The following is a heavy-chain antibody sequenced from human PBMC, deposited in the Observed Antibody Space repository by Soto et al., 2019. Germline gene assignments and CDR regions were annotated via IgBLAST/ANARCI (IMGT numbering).Heavy chain of an antibody. J-gene: IGHJ6*02. CDR3: ARGIRRGPYSYSGMDV. Sequence: GGSLRLSCAVSGFTFSDYTMNWVRQTPGKGLEWLSYINSRGTTIYYADSVKGRFTISRDNANKSLNLQMNSLRDEDTAIYYCARGIRRGPYSYSGMDVWGHGTTVTV. D-gene: IGHD2-21*01. V-gene: IGHV3-48*02. CDR1: GFTFSDYT. CDR2: INSRGTTI.